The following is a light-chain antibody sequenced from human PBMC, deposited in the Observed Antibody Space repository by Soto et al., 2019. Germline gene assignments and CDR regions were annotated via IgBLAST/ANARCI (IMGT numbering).Light chain of an antibody. CDR1: SNDIVSSNY. CDR2: DVS. CDR3: SSSTSSSDPSSNTLYV. Sequence: QSALTQPASVSGSPGQWITISCTGTSNDIVSSNYVSWYQQEPGKAHKLMIFDVSNGAYGVFNRFSGHKSGNTSSLTISGLQAEYEADYYCSSSTSSSDPSSNTLYVFGTGTKLTVL. V-gene: IGLV2-14*01. J-gene: IGLJ1*01.